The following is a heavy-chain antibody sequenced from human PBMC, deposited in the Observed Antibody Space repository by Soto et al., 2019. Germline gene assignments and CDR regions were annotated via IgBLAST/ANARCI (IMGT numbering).Heavy chain of an antibody. CDR3: ARDIQPAIGCYYYYMDV. D-gene: IGHD6-19*01. Sequence: PGGSLRLSCAASGFTVSSNYMSWVRQAPGKGLEWVSVIYSGGSTYYADSVKGRFTISRDNSKNTLYLQMNSLRAEDTAVYYCARDIQPAIGCYYYYMDVWGKGTTVTVSS. CDR2: IYSGGST. V-gene: IGHV3-66*01. CDR1: GFTVSSNY. J-gene: IGHJ6*03.